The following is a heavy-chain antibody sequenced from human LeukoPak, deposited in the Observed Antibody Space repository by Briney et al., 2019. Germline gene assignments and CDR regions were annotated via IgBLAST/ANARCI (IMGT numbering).Heavy chain of an antibody. CDR3: AREHYYDSTAYLD. J-gene: IGHJ4*02. CDR1: GGSISSSSYY. Sequence: SETLSLTCTVSGGSISSSSYYWGWIRQPPGKGLEWIGSIYHTGSSYYNPSLQSRVTILLDTSKNLFSLRLSSVTATDTAVYYCAREHYYDSTAYLDWGQGTLVTVSS. V-gene: IGHV4-39*02. CDR2: IYHTGSS. D-gene: IGHD3-22*01.